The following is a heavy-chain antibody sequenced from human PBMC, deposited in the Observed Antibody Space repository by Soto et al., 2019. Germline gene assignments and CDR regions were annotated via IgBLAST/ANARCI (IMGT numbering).Heavy chain of an antibody. Sequence: RASVKVSCKASGFTFIDSAVQWVRQARGQRLEWIGWIVVGSGNTNSAQKFQERVTITRDMSTSTVYMEMSSLRSEDTAVYYCAAQGGSNIAHYYTVDVWGQGTTVTVSS. CDR1: GFTFIDSA. CDR3: AAQGGSNIAHYYTVDV. J-gene: IGHJ6*02. V-gene: IGHV1-58*01. CDR2: IVVGSGNT. D-gene: IGHD3-16*01.